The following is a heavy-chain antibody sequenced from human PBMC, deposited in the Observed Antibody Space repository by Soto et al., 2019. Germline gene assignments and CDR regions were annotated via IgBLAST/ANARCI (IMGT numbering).Heavy chain of an antibody. J-gene: IGHJ6*02. CDR2: MNPNSGNT. Sequence: ASVKVSCKASGYTFTSYDINWVRQATGQGLEWMGWMNPNSGNTGYAQKFQGRVTMTRNTSISTAYMELSSLRSEDTAVYYCARGEVRYYDCWSGYYLDYYYGMDVGGQGTTVTVSS. CDR3: ARGEVRYYDCWSGYYLDYYYGMDV. V-gene: IGHV1-8*01. CDR1: GYTFTSYD. D-gene: IGHD3-3*01.